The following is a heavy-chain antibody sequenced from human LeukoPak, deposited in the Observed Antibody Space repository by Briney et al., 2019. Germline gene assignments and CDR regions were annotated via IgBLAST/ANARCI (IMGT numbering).Heavy chain of an antibody. J-gene: IGHJ4*02. D-gene: IGHD5-12*01. V-gene: IGHV3-23*01. CDR1: GFTFSSYA. CDR2: ISGSGGST. CDR3: AKPPKYSGYIY. Sequence: GGSLRLSCVASGFTFSSYAMSWARQAPGKGLEWVSAISGSGGSTYYADSVKGRFTISRDNSKNTLYLQMNSLRAEDTAVYYCAKPPKYSGYIYWGQGTLVTVSS.